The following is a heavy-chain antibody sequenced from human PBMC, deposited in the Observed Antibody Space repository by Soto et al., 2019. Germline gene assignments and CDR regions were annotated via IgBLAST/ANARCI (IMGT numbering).Heavy chain of an antibody. CDR1: GYSFTSYW. CDR2: IDPSDSYT. D-gene: IGHD4-17*01. CDR3: ARHRYGDYVQGYYYGMDV. J-gene: IGHJ6*02. V-gene: IGHV5-10-1*03. Sequence: EVQLVQSGAEVKKPGESLRISCKGSGYSFTSYWISWVRQMPGKGLEWMGRIDPSDSYTNYSPSFQGHVTISADKSISTAYLQWSSLKASDTAMYYCARHRYGDYVQGYYYGMDVWGQGTTVTVSS.